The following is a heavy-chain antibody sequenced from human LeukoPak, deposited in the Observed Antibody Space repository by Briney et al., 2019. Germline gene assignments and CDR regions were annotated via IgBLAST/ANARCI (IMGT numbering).Heavy chain of an antibody. Sequence: SETLSLTCTVSGGSISSSSYYWGWNRQPPGKGLEWIGTIYYSGSTYYSPSLKSRVTISVDTSKNLFSLKLSSVTAADTAVYYCARHRIAAADDAFEIWGQGTMVTVSS. CDR1: GGSISSSSYY. CDR2: IYYSGST. J-gene: IGHJ3*02. CDR3: ARHRIAAADDAFEI. D-gene: IGHD6-13*01. V-gene: IGHV4-39*01.